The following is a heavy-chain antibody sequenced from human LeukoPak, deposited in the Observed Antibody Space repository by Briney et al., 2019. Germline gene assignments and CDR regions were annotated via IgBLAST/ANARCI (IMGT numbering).Heavy chain of an antibody. V-gene: IGHV3-53*01. CDR1: GFTVSSNY. D-gene: IGHD2-15*01. Sequence: GGSLRLSCAASGFTVSSNYMSWVRQAPGKGLEWVSVIYSGGSTYYADSVKGRFTISRDNSKNTLYLQMNSLRAEDTAVYYCARTEGYCSGGSCYAGYFDYWGQGTLVTVSS. CDR3: ARTEGYCSGGSCYAGYFDY. CDR2: IYSGGST. J-gene: IGHJ4*02.